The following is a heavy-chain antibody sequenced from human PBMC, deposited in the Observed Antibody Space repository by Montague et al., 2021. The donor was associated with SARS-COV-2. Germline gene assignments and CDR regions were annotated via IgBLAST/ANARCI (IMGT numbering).Heavy chain of an antibody. CDR2: IYYSGST. J-gene: IGHJ5*02. D-gene: IGHD2-15*01. CDR1: GGSISSYY. V-gene: IGHV4-59*01. CDR3: ARDWGGVVAATPGFGWCDP. Sequence: SETLSLTCTVSGGSISSYYWSWIRQPPGKGLEWIGYIYYSGSTNYNPSLKSRVTISVDTSKNQFSLKLSSVTAADTAVYYCARDWGGVVAATPGFGWCDPWGQGTLVTVSS.